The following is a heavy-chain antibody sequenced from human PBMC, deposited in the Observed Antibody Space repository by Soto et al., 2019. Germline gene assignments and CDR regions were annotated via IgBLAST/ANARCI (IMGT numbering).Heavy chain of an antibody. CDR3: ARGVSAGVDY. CDR2: MQPSTGRT. D-gene: IGHD1-26*01. J-gene: IGHJ4*02. Sequence: ASVKVSCKASGYSFTSLDINWVRQTAGQGLEWMGWMQPSTGRTGYAQKFQGRVTMARDTSINTAYMELTTLTSDDTAFYYCARGVSAGVDYWGQGTLVTVSS. V-gene: IGHV1-8*01. CDR1: GYSFTSLD.